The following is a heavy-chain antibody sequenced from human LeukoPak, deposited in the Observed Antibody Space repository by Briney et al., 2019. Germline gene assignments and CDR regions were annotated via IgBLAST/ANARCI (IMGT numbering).Heavy chain of an antibody. CDR2: IYYSGST. CDR3: ARRGYYYDNPYFQH. Sequence: SETLSLTCTVSGGSISSSSYYWGWIRQPPGKGLEWIGSIYYSGSTYYNPSLESRVTISVDTSKNQFSLKLSSVTAADTAIYFCARRGYYYDNPYFQHWGQGTLVTVSS. D-gene: IGHD3-22*01. V-gene: IGHV4-39*01. J-gene: IGHJ1*01. CDR1: GGSISSSSYY.